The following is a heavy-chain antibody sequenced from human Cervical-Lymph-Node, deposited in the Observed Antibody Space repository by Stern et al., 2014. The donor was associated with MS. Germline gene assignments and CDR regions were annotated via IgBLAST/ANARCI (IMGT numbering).Heavy chain of an antibody. V-gene: IGHV6-1*01. J-gene: IGHJ6*02. CDR1: GDSVSGDSVV. CDR3: AREVTMIRGVINPLDA. D-gene: IGHD3-10*01. Sequence: QVQLQQSGPGLVKPSQTLSLTCAISGDSVSGDSVVWNWIRQSPSRGLEWLGRTYYRSKWYYDYAVSVKSRITINPDTSKNQFSLQLNSVTPEDTAVYYCAREVTMIRGVINPLDAWGQGTTVTVSS. CDR2: TYYRSKWYY.